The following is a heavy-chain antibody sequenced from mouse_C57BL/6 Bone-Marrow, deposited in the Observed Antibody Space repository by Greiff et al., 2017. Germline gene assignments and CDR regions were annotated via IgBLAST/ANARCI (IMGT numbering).Heavy chain of an antibody. D-gene: IGHD1-2*01. CDR2: IDPSDSYT. CDR3: GRGTTAMDY. CDR1: GYTFTSYW. Sequence: VQLQQPGAELVKPGASVKLSCKASGYTFTSYWMQWVKQRPGQGLEWIGEIDPSDSYTYYNQKFKGKATLTVDTTSSTAYMQLSSLTSEDAAVYYCGRGTTAMDYWGQGTSVTVSA. V-gene: IGHV1-50*01. J-gene: IGHJ4*01.